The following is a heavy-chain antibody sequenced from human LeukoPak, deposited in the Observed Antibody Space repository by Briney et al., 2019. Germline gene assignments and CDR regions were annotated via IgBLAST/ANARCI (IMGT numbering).Heavy chain of an antibody. Sequence: GGSLRLSCAASGFTFSNYYMTWVRQAPGKGPQWVASIKQDGSEEYYVDSVKGRFTISRDNAKNSLYLQLNSLRVEDTAVYYCARDVGYGDYWGQGTLVTVSS. V-gene: IGHV3-7*01. CDR3: ARDVGYGDY. CDR1: GFTFSNYY. D-gene: IGHD3-16*01. CDR2: IKQDGSEE. J-gene: IGHJ4*02.